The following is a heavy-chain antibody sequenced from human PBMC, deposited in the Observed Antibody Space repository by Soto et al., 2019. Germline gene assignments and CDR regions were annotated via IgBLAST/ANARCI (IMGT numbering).Heavy chain of an antibody. D-gene: IGHD6-19*01. CDR1: GFTFSSYG. J-gene: IGHJ6*02. CDR3: ARETSGWYPYYYYYGMDV. Sequence: LSLTCAASGFTFSSYGMHWVRQAPGKGLEWVAVIWYDGSNKYYADSVKGRFTISRDNSKNTLYLQMNSLRAEDTAVYYCARETSGWYPYYYYYGMDVWGQGTTVTVSS. CDR2: IWYDGSNK. V-gene: IGHV3-33*01.